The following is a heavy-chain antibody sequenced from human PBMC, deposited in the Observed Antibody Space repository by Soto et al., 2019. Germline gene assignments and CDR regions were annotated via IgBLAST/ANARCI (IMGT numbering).Heavy chain of an antibody. CDR2: INPNSGGT. V-gene: IGHV1-2*04. J-gene: IGHJ3*02. CDR1: GYTFTGYY. D-gene: IGHD6-19*01. CDR3: ARDSVPWLVRNDAFDI. Sequence: ASVKVSCKASGYTFTGYYMHWVRQAPGQGLEWMGWINPNSGGTNYAQKFQGWVTMTRDTSISTAYMELSRLRSDDTAVYYCARDSVPWLVRNDAFDIWGQGTMVTVSS.